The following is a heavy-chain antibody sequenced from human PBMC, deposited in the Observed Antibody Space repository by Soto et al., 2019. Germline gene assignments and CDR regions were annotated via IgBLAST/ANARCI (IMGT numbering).Heavy chain of an antibody. J-gene: IGHJ4*02. CDR2: ISAYNGNT. D-gene: IGHD3-16*02. CDR1: GYTFASYG. Sequence: ASVKVSCKASGYTFASYGISWVRQAPGQGLEWMGWISAYNGNTNYAQKFQGRVTITADESTSTAYMELRSLRSEDTAVYYCAIRITFGGVIDTPGYFDYWGQGTLVTVSS. V-gene: IGHV1-18*01. CDR3: AIRITFGGVIDTPGYFDY.